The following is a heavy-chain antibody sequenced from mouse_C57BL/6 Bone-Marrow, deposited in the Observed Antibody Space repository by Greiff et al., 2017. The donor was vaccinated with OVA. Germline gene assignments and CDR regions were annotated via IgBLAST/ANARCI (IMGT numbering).Heavy chain of an antibody. Sequence: QVQLQQPGAELVMPGASVKLSCKASGYTFTSYWMHWVKQRPGQGLEWIGEIDPSDSYTNYNQKFKGKSTLTVDKSSSTAYMQLSSLTSEDSAVYYCAREGITFQVWGTGTTVTVSS. CDR2: IDPSDSYT. CDR1: GYTFTSYW. D-gene: IGHD1-1*01. V-gene: IGHV1-69*01. J-gene: IGHJ1*03. CDR3: AREGITFQV.